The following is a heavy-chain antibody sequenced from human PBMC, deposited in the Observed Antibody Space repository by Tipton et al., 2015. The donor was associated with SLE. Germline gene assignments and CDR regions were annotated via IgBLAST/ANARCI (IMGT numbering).Heavy chain of an antibody. V-gene: IGHV4-30-2*05. Sequence: TLSLTCTVSGGSVSSSGYSWSWIRQPPGKGLQWIGEINHSGSTNYNPSLKSRVTISVDTSKNQFSLKLSSVTAADTAVYYCAREWGITIFGVSLIDPWGQGTLVTVSS. CDR3: AREWGITIFGVSLIDP. CDR2: INHSGST. CDR1: GGSVSSSGYS. D-gene: IGHD3-3*01. J-gene: IGHJ5*02.